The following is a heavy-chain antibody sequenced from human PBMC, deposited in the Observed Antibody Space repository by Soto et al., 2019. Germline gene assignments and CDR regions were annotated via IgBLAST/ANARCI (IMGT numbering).Heavy chain of an antibody. J-gene: IGHJ4*02. D-gene: IGHD2-8*01. CDR2: IIPIFGTA. V-gene: IGHV1-69*01. CDR3: ASNDGDTIKWWTGY. Sequence: QVQLVQSGAEVKKPGSSVKVSCKASGGTFSSYAISWVRQAPGQGLEWMGGIIPIFGTANYAQKFQGRVTITVDESTSTANMELSSLRSEDTAVYYCASNDGDTIKWWTGYWGQGTLVTVSS. CDR1: GGTFSSYA.